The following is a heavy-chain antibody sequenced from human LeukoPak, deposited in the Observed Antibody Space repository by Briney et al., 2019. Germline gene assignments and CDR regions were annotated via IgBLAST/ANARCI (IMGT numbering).Heavy chain of an antibody. CDR3: ARLRRELLPDI. J-gene: IGHJ3*02. Sequence: PSETLSLTCTVSGGSISSGDYYWSCIRQPPGKGLEWIGYIYYSGSTNYNPSLKSRVTISVDTSKHQFSLKLSSVTAADTAVYYCARLRRELLPDIWGQGTMVTVSS. CDR2: IYYSGST. V-gene: IGHV4-61*08. CDR1: GGSISSGDYY. D-gene: IGHD1-26*01.